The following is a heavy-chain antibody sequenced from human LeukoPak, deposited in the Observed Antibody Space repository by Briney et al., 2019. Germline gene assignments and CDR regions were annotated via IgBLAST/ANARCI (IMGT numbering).Heavy chain of an antibody. J-gene: IGHJ3*02. CDR2: ISSSSSTI. CDR3: ARPLAVARGAFDI. CDR1: GFTFSSYS. D-gene: IGHD4-23*01. Sequence: TGGSLRLSCAASGFTFSSYSMKWVRQAPGKGLEWVSYISSSSSTIYYADSVKGRFTISRDNAKNSLYLQMNSLRAEDTAVYYCARPLAVARGAFDIWGQGTMVTVSS. V-gene: IGHV3-48*01.